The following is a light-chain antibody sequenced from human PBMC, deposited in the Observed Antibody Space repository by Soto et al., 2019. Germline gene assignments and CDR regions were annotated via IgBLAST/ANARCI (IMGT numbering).Light chain of an antibody. CDR1: TSNIGGNS. CDR3: AVWDDTLNGVV. J-gene: IGLJ2*01. V-gene: IGLV1-44*01. Sequence: QSVLTQPPSASGTPGQRVTISCSGATSNIGGNSVNWYQQLPGTAPTLLIYSNDRRPSGVPDRLSASKSGTSASLAISGLQSEDEADYYCAVWDDTLNGVVFGGGTKLPS. CDR2: SND.